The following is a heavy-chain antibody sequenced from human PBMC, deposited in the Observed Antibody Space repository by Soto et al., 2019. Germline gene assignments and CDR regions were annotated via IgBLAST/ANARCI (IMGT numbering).Heavy chain of an antibody. CDR1: GGSISSYY. CDR2: ISYSGST. V-gene: IGHV4-59*01. J-gene: IGHJ6*02. D-gene: IGHD3-3*01. Sequence: SETLCLTCTVSGGSISSYYWTWIRQPPGKGLEWIGYISYSGSTSSNPSLKSRITISVDTSKNQFSLKVRSVTAADTAVYYCARGEWFLRGYGMDVWGRGTTVTVSS. CDR3: ARGEWFLRGYGMDV.